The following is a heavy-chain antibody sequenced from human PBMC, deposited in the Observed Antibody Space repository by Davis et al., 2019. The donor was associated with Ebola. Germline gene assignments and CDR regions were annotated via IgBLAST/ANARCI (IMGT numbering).Heavy chain of an antibody. CDR3: ARDGEGVGAWYYYYGMDV. CDR1: GGSISSGGYY. Sequence: SETLSLTCTVSGGSISSGGYYWSWIRQPAGKGLEWIGRIYTSGSTNYNPSLKSRVTMSVDTSKNQFSLKLSSVTAADTAVYYCARDGEGVGAWYYYYGMDVWGQGTTVTVSS. CDR2: IYTSGST. J-gene: IGHJ6*02. V-gene: IGHV4-61*02. D-gene: IGHD1-26*01.